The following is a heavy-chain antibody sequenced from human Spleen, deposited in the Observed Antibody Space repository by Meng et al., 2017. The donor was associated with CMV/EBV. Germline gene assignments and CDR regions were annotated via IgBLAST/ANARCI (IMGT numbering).Heavy chain of an antibody. D-gene: IGHD3-10*01. J-gene: IGHJ4*02. CDR1: GGTFSSYA. CDR2: IIPIFGTA. V-gene: IGHV1-69*01. Sequence: SGGTFSSYAISWVRQAPGQGLEWMGGIIPIFGTANYAEKFQGRVTIIPDDSTATVYMELNSLRSDDTAVYYCARSCGSGTYSVPPLHYWGQGTLVTVSS. CDR3: ARSCGSGTYSVPPLHY.